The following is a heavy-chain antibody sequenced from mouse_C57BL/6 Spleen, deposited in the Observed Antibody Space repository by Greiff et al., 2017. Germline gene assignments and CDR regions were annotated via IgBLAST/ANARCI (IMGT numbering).Heavy chain of an antibody. Sequence: QVQLQQSGPELVKPGASVKISCKASGYAFSSSWMNWVKQRPGKGLEWIGRIYPGDGDTNYNGKFKGKATLTADKSSSTAYMQLSSLTSEDSAVYFCARSSDGYHDYWGQGTTLTVSS. CDR3: ARSSDGYHDY. CDR2: IYPGDGDT. D-gene: IGHD2-3*01. V-gene: IGHV1-82*01. J-gene: IGHJ2*01. CDR1: GYAFSSSW.